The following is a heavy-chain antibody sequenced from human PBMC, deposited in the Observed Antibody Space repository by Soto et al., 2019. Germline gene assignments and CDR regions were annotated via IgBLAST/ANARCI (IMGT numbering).Heavy chain of an antibody. CDR3: AHRRCWNYAWVD. J-gene: IGHJ4*02. V-gene: IGHV2-5*02. D-gene: IGHD1-7*01. Sequence: QITLKESGPTLVKPTQTLTLTCTFSGFSLSTSGVGVGWIRQPPGKALEWLALIYWDDDKRYSPSLKSRLTITKDPPKHLVVPTMTNMDHVDTATDYWAHRRCWNYAWVDWGQGTLVTVSS. CDR1: GFSLSTSGVG. CDR2: IYWDDDK.